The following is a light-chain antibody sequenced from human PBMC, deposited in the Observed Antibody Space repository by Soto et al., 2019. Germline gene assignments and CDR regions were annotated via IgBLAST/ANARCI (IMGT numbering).Light chain of an antibody. CDR3: SSYRSGSTLV. V-gene: IGLV2-14*01. CDR1: SSDVGGSNY. CDR2: DVH. Sequence: QSALTQPASVSGSPGQSITISCTGTSSDVGGSNYVSWYQQHPGKAPKLMIYDVHNRPSGISNRFSDSKSGNTASLTISGLQAEDEADYYCSSYRSGSTLVFGGGTKLTVL. J-gene: IGLJ2*01.